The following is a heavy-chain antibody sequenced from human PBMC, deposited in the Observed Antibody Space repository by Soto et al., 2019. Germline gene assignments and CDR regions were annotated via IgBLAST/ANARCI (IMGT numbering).Heavy chain of an antibody. J-gene: IGHJ4*02. D-gene: IGHD2-21*02. Sequence: QVQLVESGGGVVQPGRSLRLSCAASGFTFSSYGMHWVRQAPGKGLEWVAVISYDGSNKYYADSVKGRFTISRDNSKNTLYPQMNSLRAEDTAVYYCAKGSIVVVTAILYYWGQGTLVTVSS. CDR1: GFTFSSYG. CDR2: ISYDGSNK. CDR3: AKGSIVVVTAILYY. V-gene: IGHV3-30*18.